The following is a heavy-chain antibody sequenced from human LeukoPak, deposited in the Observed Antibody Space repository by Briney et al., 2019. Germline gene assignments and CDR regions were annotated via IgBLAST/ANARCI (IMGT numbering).Heavy chain of an antibody. CDR1: SGSISSYY. V-gene: IGHV4-59*08. D-gene: IGHD2-8*01. CDR3: ARHLYCSRGICHTDFYYYGLDV. J-gene: IGHJ6*02. Sequence: PSETLSLTCTVSSGSISSYYWSWIRQPPGKGLEWIGYIYYSGSTNYNPSLKSRVTISVDTSKNQFSLKLSSVTAADTAVYYCARHLYCSRGICHTDFYYYGLDVWGQGTTVTVSS. CDR2: IYYSGST.